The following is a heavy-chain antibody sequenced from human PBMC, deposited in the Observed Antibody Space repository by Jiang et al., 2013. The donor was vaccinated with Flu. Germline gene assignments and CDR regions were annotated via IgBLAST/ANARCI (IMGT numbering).Heavy chain of an antibody. V-gene: IGHV3-30*18. Sequence: VISYDGSNKYYADSVKGRFTISRDNSKNTLYLQMNSLRAEDTAVYYCAKDHPGMDVWGQGTTVTVSS. CDR2: ISYDGSNK. J-gene: IGHJ6*02. CDR3: AKDHPGMDV.